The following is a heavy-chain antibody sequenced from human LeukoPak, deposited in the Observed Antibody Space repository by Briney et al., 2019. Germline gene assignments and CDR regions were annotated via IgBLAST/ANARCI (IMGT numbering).Heavy chain of an antibody. CDR3: AKDDAWLRFGE. J-gene: IGHJ4*02. Sequence: GGSLRLSCAASGFTFSNHGMNWVRQAPGKGLEWVSGISPSGDITYYADSVKGRFTISRDNSKNTLYLEVISLTAEDTAVYYCAKDDAWLRFGEWSQGTLVSVSS. CDR1: GFTFSNHG. D-gene: IGHD3-10*01. V-gene: IGHV3-23*01. CDR2: ISPSGDIT.